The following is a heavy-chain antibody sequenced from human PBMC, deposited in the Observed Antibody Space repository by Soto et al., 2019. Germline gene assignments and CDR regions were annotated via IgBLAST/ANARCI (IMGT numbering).Heavy chain of an antibody. J-gene: IGHJ4*01. Sequence: ASVKVSCKASGYTFTSYYVHWVRQAPGQGLEWMGIINPGGGTSYAQKFQGRVTMTRDTSTSTVYMELSSLRSEDTAVYYCAMVYCSGGSCYGIDYWCHGTLVTVSS. CDR2: INPGGGT. CDR1: GYTFTSYY. V-gene: IGHV1-46*01. D-gene: IGHD2-15*01. CDR3: AMVYCSGGSCYGIDY.